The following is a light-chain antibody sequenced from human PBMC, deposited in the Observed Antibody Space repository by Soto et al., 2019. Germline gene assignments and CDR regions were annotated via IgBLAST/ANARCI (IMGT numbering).Light chain of an antibody. CDR1: SSDVGGYNY. CDR2: DVS. CDR3: SSYTSSCTPVV. Sequence: QSALTQAASVSGSPGQSITISCTGTSSDVGGYNYVSWYQQHPGKAPKLMIYDVSNRPSGVSNRFSGSKSGNTASLTISGHQSEDEADYYCSSYTSSCTPVVFGGGTKLTVL. J-gene: IGLJ2*01. V-gene: IGLV2-14*01.